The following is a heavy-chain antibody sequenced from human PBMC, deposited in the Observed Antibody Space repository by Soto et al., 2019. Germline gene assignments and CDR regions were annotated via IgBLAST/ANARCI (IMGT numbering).Heavy chain of an antibody. V-gene: IGHV3-48*03. CDR3: AGFSSCWYYWFEP. Sequence: SLRLTCAAAGFTFSSYEMNWVRQAPVKGLEWVSYITSSGSTIYYGDSVKGRFTISRDNAKNSLYLQMNSLRAKDTAVYYCAGFSSCWYYWFEPWGRGTLVTASS. CDR2: ITSSGSTI. J-gene: IGHJ5*02. CDR1: GFTFSSYE. D-gene: IGHD6-19*01.